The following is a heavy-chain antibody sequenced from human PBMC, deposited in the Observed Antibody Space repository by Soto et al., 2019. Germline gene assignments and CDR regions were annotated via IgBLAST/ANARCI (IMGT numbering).Heavy chain of an antibody. V-gene: IGHV1-18*01. CDR1: GYTFTSYG. D-gene: IGHD3-10*01. J-gene: IGHJ4*02. CDR2: ISAHNGNT. CDR3: ARGRYGEY. Sequence: QVHLVQSGAEVKKPGASVKVSCKGSGYTFTSYGITWVRQAPGQGLEWMGWISAHNGNTDYAQKLQGRVTVTRATSTSRAYMERRSLRSDDTAVYYCARGRYGEYWGQGALVTVSS.